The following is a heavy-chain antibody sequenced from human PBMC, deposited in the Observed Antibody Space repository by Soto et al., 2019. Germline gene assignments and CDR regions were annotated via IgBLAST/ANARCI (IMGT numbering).Heavy chain of an antibody. J-gene: IGHJ4*02. Sequence: SLRLSCAASGFTFSSYAMHWVRQAPGKGLEWVAVISYDGSNKYYADSVKGRFTISRDNSKNTLYLQMNSLRAEDTAVYYCASDCSSTSCYEAFDYWGQGTLVTVSS. V-gene: IGHV3-30-3*01. CDR1: GFTFSSYA. CDR2: ISYDGSNK. CDR3: ASDCSSTSCYEAFDY. D-gene: IGHD2-2*01.